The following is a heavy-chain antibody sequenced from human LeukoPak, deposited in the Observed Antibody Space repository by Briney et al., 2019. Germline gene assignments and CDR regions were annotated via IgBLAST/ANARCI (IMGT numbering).Heavy chain of an antibody. CDR2: IYYSGST. V-gene: IGHV4-39*01. J-gene: IGHJ5*02. CDR1: GGSISSSSYY. D-gene: IGHD1-26*01. Sequence: SETLSLTCTVSGGSISSSSYYWGWIRQPPGKGLEWIGSIYYSGSTYYNPSLKSRVTISVDTSKNQFSLKLSSVTAADTAVYYCARRGSLAWFDPWGQGTLVTVSS. CDR3: ARRGSLAWFDP.